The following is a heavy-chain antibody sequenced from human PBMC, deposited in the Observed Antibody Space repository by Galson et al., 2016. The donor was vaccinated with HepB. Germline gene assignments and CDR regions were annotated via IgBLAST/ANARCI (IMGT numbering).Heavy chain of an antibody. J-gene: IGHJ4*02. CDR1: GYSFSSYV. CDR2: ITAGSGNT. V-gene: IGHV1-3*01. Sequence: SVKVSCKASGYSFSSYVIHWVRQAPGQRLEWMGFITAGSGNTLCSQNFRGRVTITRDTSASTAYMEVSSLMSEDTAVYYCARLLSVTDGDDYWGQGTLVTVSS. D-gene: IGHD5/OR15-5a*01. CDR3: ARLLSVTDGDDY.